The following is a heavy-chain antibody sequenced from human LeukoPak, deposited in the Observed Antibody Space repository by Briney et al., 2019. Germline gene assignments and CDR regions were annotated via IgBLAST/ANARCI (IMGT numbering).Heavy chain of an antibody. Sequence: SETLSLTCAVYGGSFSGYYWSWIRQPPGKRLEWIGEINHSGSTNYNPSLKSRVTISVDTSKNQFSLKLSSVTAADTAVYYCAILTAYSSGWYYFDYWGQGTLVTVSS. J-gene: IGHJ4*02. V-gene: IGHV4-34*01. CDR3: AILTAYSSGWYYFDY. CDR2: INHSGST. D-gene: IGHD6-19*01. CDR1: GGSFSGYY.